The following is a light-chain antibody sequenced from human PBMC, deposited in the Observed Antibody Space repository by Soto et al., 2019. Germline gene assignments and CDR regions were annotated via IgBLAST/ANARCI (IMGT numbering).Light chain of an antibody. CDR1: QSINKN. CDR3: QQYNDWAPFT. V-gene: IGKV3-15*01. CDR2: GAS. J-gene: IGKJ3*01. Sequence: EIVMTQSPATLSVSPGGSATLSCRASQSINKNLAWYQQRPGQAPRLLIYGASTKATGIPARFSGRGSGTDFTLPISSLQYEDVAVYYCQQYNDWAPFTFGPGTKVDIK.